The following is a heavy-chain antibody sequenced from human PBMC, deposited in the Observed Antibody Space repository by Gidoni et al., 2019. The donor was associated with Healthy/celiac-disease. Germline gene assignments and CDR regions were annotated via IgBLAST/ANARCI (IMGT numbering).Heavy chain of an antibody. V-gene: IGHV3-7*01. CDR2: IKQDGSEK. CDR1: GFTFSSYW. J-gene: IGHJ4*02. Sequence: EVQLVESGGGLVQPGGSLRLSCAASGFTFSSYWMSWVRQAPGKGLEWVANIKQDGSEKYYVDSVKGRFTISRDNAKNSLYLQMNSLRAEDTAVYYCARVVQDIVVVPAAISYFDYWGQGTLVTVSS. D-gene: IGHD2-2*02. CDR3: ARVVQDIVVVPAAISYFDY.